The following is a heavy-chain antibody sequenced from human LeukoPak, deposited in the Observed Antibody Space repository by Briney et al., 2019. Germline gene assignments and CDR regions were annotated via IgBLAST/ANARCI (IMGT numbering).Heavy chain of an antibody. J-gene: IGHJ5*02. V-gene: IGHV4-34*01. Sequence: SETLSLTCAVYGGSFSGYYGSWIRQPPGKGLEWIGEINHSGSTNYNPSLKSRVTISVDTSKNQFSLKLSSVTAADTAVYYCARTKYYFDSSDYFFFDPWGQGILVIVSS. CDR1: GGSFSGYY. D-gene: IGHD3-22*01. CDR3: ARTKYYFDSSDYFFFDP. CDR2: INHSGST.